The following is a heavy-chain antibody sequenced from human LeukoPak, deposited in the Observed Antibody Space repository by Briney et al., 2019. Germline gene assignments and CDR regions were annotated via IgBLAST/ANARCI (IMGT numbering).Heavy chain of an antibody. J-gene: IGHJ4*02. CDR2: IRYDDSRR. CDR1: GFIFSSYG. V-gene: IGHV3-30*02. Sequence: PGGSLRLSCAASGFIFSSYGMHWVRQAPGKGLEWVAFIRYDDSRRLYADSVKGRFTISRDDSKNTLYLQMNLLRPEDTAVYYCAKALVITVAGTYYFDYWGQGTLVTVSS. CDR3: AKALVITVAGTYYFDY. D-gene: IGHD6-19*01.